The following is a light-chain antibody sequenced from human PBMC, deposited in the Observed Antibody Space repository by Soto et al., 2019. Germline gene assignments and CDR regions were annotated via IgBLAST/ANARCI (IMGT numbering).Light chain of an antibody. V-gene: IGKV1-39*01. CDR1: QSIKSY. CDR3: HQSYSVPFT. CDR2: STS. Sequence: DIQMTQSPSSLSASVGDTVTITCRASQSIKSYLNWSQQKPGKAPNLLIHSTSTLQTGVPSRFSGGVSGAGFTLTISNLQPEDVATYFCHQSYSVPFTFGPGTKVDIK. J-gene: IGKJ3*01.